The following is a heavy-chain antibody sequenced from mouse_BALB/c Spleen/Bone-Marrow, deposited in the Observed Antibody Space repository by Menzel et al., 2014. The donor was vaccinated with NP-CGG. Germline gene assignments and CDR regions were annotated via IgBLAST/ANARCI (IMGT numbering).Heavy chain of an antibody. Sequence: VQLQQSGAELVRLGSSVKISCKASGYAFSNFWMNWVKQRPGQGLEWIGQIHPGDGDTNNNGKFKGKATLTTDKSSSTAYMQLSSLSSEDSAVYFCARVYYGNLDYWGQGTTLTVSS. J-gene: IGHJ2*01. CDR3: ARVYYGNLDY. CDR2: IHPGDGDT. D-gene: IGHD2-1*01. V-gene: IGHV1-80*01. CDR1: GYAFSNFW.